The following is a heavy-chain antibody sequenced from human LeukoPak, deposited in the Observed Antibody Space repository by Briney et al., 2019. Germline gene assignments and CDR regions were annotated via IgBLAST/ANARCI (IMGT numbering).Heavy chain of an antibody. CDR1: GFTFSGYA. CDR3: AKEIYYDSTGPQY. J-gene: IGHJ4*02. V-gene: IGHV3-23*01. Sequence: PGGSLRLSCGASGFTFSGYAMNWVRQAPRKGLEWVSAISGSGDSTYYADSVKGRFTISRDNSRNTLYLQMNSLRAEDTAVYYCAKEIYYDSTGPQYWGQGTLVTVSS. D-gene: IGHD3-22*01. CDR2: ISGSGDST.